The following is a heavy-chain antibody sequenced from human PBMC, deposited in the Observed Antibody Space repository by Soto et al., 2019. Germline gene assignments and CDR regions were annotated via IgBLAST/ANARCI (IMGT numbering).Heavy chain of an antibody. J-gene: IGHJ6*02. CDR1: GYTFTNYG. D-gene: IGHD6-19*01. CDR2: ISLNNGDT. V-gene: IGHV1-18*01. Sequence: QVQLVQSGGEVKKPGASVKVSCKASGYTFTNYGISWVQQAPGQGLEWMGWISLNNGDTNYAQNLQGRVTVTTDTSTSTDYMELESLRSDDTAVYYCSLDRDLAVAGTKAHYYYGMGVWGQGTTVTVS. CDR3: SLDRDLAVAGTKAHYYYGMGV.